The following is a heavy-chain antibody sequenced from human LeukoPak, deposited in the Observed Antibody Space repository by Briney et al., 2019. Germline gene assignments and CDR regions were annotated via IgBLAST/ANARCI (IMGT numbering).Heavy chain of an antibody. Sequence: SETLSLTCTVSGGSISSSSYYWGWIRQPPGKGLEWIGSIYYSGSTYYNPSLKSRVTISVDTSKNQFSLKLSSVTAADTAVYYCARLKVSLNTAHFDYWGQGTLVTVSS. CDR2: IYYSGST. CDR3: ARLKVSLNTAHFDY. J-gene: IGHJ4*02. CDR1: GGSISSSSYY. D-gene: IGHD5-18*01. V-gene: IGHV4-39*01.